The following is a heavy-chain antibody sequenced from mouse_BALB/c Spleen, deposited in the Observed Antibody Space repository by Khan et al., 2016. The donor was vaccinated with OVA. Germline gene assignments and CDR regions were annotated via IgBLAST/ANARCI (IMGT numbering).Heavy chain of an antibody. Sequence: EVELVESGGDLVKPGGSLILSCAASGFTFSNYGMSWVRQIPDKRLEWVATINSDGSYTYYPDSVKGRFTISRNNAKNTLYLEMSSLKSDDTAMYYCASHLTGSFAYWGQGTLVTVFA. CDR1: GFTFSNYG. CDR3: ASHLTGSFAY. V-gene: IGHV5-6*01. D-gene: IGHD4-1*01. J-gene: IGHJ3*01. CDR2: INSDGSYT.